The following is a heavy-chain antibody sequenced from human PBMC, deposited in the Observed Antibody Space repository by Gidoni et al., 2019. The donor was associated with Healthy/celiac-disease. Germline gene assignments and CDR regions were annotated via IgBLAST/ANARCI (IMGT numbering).Heavy chain of an antibody. CDR2: ISGSGGST. CDR3: AKDSTVTTGDWYFDL. Sequence: EVQLLESGGGLVQPGGSLRLSCAASGFTFSSDAMSWVRQAPGRGLGWVSAISGSGGSTYYADSVKGRFTISRDNSKNTLYLQMNSLRAEDTAVYYCAKDSTVTTGDWYFDLWGRGTLVTVSS. V-gene: IGHV3-23*01. D-gene: IGHD4-17*01. CDR1: GFTFSSDA. J-gene: IGHJ2*01.